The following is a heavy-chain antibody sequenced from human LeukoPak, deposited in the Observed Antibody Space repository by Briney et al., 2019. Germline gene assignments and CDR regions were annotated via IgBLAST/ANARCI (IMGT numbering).Heavy chain of an antibody. D-gene: IGHD3-3*01. Sequence: ALVKVSCKASGYTFTSYDINWVRQATGQGLEWMGWMNPNSGNTGYAQKFQGRVTMTRNTSISTAYMELSSLRSEDTAVYYCARGPYDFWSGYYIAPFYYYYMDVWGKGTTVTVSS. V-gene: IGHV1-8*01. CDR2: MNPNSGNT. CDR3: ARGPYDFWSGYYIAPFYYYYMDV. CDR1: GYTFTSYD. J-gene: IGHJ6*03.